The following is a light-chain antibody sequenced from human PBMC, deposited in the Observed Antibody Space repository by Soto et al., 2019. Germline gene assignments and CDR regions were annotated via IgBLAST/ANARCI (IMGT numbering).Light chain of an antibody. V-gene: IGLV2-8*01. Sequence: QSVLTHPPSASGSPGQSVTISCTGTSSDVGGYNYVSWYQQHPGKAPKLMIYEVSKRPSGVPDRFSGSKSGNTASLTVSGLQAEDEADYYCSSYAGSNNSVFGTGTKLTVL. CDR2: EVS. J-gene: IGLJ1*01. CDR1: SSDVGGYNY. CDR3: SSYAGSNNSV.